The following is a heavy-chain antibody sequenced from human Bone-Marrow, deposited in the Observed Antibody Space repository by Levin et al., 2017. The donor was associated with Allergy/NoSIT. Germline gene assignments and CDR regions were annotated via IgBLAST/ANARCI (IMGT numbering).Heavy chain of an antibody. Sequence: GESLKISCAASGFTFSSYGMHWVRQAPGKGLEWVAVIWYDGSNKYYADSVKGRFTISRDNSKNTLYLQMNSLRAEDTAVYYCARGPENYYGSGSQSNYYYDYYYMDVWGKGTTVTVSS. V-gene: IGHV3-33*01. CDR1: GFTFSSYG. CDR2: IWYDGSNK. J-gene: IGHJ6*03. D-gene: IGHD3-10*01. CDR3: ARGPENYYGSGSQSNYYYDYYYMDV.